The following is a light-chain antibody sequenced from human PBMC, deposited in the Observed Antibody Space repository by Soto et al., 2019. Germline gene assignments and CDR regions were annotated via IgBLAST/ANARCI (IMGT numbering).Light chain of an antibody. CDR1: QSVSDY. J-gene: IGKJ4*01. V-gene: IGKV3-11*01. CDR3: QQRSKLPGT. Sequence: EITLTQSPGTLSLSPGERATLSCRASQSVSDYVAWYQQKAGQPPRVLIYGASNRATDIPARFSGSGSETDFTLAISRLESEDSAVYYCQQRSKLPGTFGGGTRVEIK. CDR2: GAS.